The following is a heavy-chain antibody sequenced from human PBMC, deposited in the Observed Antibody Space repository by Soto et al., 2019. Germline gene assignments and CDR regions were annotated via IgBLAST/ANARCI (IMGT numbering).Heavy chain of an antibody. J-gene: IGHJ5*02. CDR3: AVRGYSYGFNWLDT. V-gene: IGHV4-59*01. CDR1: GGSISGYF. D-gene: IGHD5-18*01. CDR2: IYYNGST. Sequence: AETLSLTCTVSGGSISGYFWSWIRQPPGKGLEWIGYIYYNGSTNYNPSLKSRVTISVDTSKNQFSLKLTSVTAADTAVYYCAVRGYSYGFNWLDTWGEGTLVTV.